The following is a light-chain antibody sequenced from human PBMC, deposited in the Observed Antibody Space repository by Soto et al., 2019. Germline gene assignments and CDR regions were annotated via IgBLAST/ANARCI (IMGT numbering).Light chain of an antibody. Sequence: DIPMTQSPSTLSGSLTARVTSXCRASQTISSWLAWYQQRPGKAPKLLIYEASIFESGVPSRFSGSGSGTQFTLTISSLQPDDFATYYCQQYNSYPWTFSQGTNVDNK. J-gene: IGKJ1*01. CDR2: EAS. CDR3: QQYNSYPWT. V-gene: IGKV1-5*03. CDR1: QTISSW.